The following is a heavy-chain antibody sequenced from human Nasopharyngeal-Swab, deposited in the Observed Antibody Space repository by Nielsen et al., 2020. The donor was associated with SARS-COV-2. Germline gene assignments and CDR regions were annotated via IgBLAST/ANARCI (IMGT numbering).Heavy chain of an antibody. CDR3: ARWGPINDFWSGYYRFDY. CDR1: GGSISSSNW. D-gene: IGHD3-3*01. CDR2: IYHSGST. J-gene: IGHJ4*02. Sequence: GSLRLSCAVSGGSISSSNWWSWVHQPPGKGLEWIGEIYHSGSTNYNPSLKSRVTISVDKSKNQFSLKLSSVTAADTAVYYCARWGPINDFWSGYYRFDYWGQGTLVTVSS. V-gene: IGHV4-4*02.